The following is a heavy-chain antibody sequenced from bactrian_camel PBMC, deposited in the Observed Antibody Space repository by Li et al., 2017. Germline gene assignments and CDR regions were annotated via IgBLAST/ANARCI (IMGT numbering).Heavy chain of an antibody. CDR1: GYTLTMCT. Sequence: HVQLVESGGGSVQAEGSLKLSCVASGYTLTMCTMAWYRQAPGTEREFVSDISDDGSITYADSVKGRFTISRDNSKNTVFLHMNSLTPEDTATYFCAAAVHATGATWRQPAGYDSWGQGTQVTVS. CDR2: ISDDGSI. CDR3: AAAVHATGATWRQPAGYDS. V-gene: IGHV3S53*01. D-gene: IGHD1*01. J-gene: IGHJ4*01.